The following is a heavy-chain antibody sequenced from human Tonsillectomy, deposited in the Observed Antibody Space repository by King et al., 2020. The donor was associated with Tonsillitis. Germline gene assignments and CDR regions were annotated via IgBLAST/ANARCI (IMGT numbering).Heavy chain of an antibody. V-gene: IGHV4-30-4*07. CDR2: IYYSGNT. CDR1: GVSFSSGGYS. Sequence: VQLQESGPGLVKPSQTLSLTCAVSGVSFSSGGYSWCWIRQPPGKGLEWLGYIYYSGNTYYNSSLRGRVTISLDTSKNQFSLNLTSVTAADTAVYFCARGVATLYNWFDPWGQGILVTVSS. J-gene: IGHJ5*02. D-gene: IGHD2-15*01. CDR3: ARGVATLYNWFDP.